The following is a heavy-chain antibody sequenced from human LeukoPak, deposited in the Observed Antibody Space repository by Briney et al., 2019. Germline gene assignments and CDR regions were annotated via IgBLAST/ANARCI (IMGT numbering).Heavy chain of an antibody. D-gene: IGHD1-14*01. Sequence: SETLSLTCTVSGYSISSGYYWGWIRQPPGKGLEWIGSIYHSGSTYYNPSLKSRVTISVDTSKNQFSLKLSSVTAADTAVYYCARTKAPPDPWAWFDPWGQGTLVTV. CDR1: GYSISSGYY. CDR3: ARTKAPPDPWAWFDP. V-gene: IGHV4-38-2*02. CDR2: IYHSGST. J-gene: IGHJ5*02.